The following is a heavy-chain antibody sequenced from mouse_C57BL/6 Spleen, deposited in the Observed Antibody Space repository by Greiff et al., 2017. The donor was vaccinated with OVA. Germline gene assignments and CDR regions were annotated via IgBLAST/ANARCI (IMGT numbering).Heavy chain of an antibody. CDR1: GFTFTDYY. Sequence: EVKLMESGGGLVQPGGSLSLSCAASGFTFTDYYMSWVRQPPGKALEWLGFIRNKANGYTTEYSASVKGRFTISRDNSQSILYLQMNALRAEDSATYYCARFYYYGSSDAMDYWGQGTSVTVSS. CDR3: ARFYYYGSSDAMDY. D-gene: IGHD1-1*01. J-gene: IGHJ4*01. V-gene: IGHV7-3*01. CDR2: IRNKANGYTT.